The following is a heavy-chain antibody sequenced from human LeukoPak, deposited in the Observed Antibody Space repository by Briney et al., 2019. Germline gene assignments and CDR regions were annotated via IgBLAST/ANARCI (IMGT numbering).Heavy chain of an antibody. J-gene: IGHJ6*03. CDR3: ARGREGSSGYYYYYYMDV. V-gene: IGHV4-34*01. CDR2: INHSGST. Sequence: SETLSLTCAVYGGSFSGYYWSWIRQPPGKGLEWIGEINHSGSTNYNPSLKSRVTISVDTSKNQFSLKLSSVTAADTAVYYCARGREGSSGYYYYYYMDVWGKGTTVTVSS. CDR1: GGSFSGYY. D-gene: IGHD6-19*01.